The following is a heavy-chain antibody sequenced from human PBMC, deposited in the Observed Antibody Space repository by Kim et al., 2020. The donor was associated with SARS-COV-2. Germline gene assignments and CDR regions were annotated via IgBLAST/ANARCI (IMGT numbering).Heavy chain of an antibody. CDR2: INSNGSST. J-gene: IGHJ4*02. V-gene: IGHV3-74*01. Sequence: GGSLRLSCAASGFTFSSYAMPWVRQAPGKGLEWVSLINSNGSSTNYADSVKGRFTISRDNAKNTLYLQMNSLRAEDTAVYYCARGWLGAYYFDYLGQGTLV. CDR1: GFTFSSYA. CDR3: ARGWLGAYYFDY. D-gene: IGHD3-10*01.